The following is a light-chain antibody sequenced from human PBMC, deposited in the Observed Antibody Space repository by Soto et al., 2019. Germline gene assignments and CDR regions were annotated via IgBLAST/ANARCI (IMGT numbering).Light chain of an antibody. CDR2: QAP. J-gene: IGKJ1*01. Sequence: DIQMTQSPSTLSASVGDRVTITCRASQSISSWLAWYQQKPGMAPNLLIYQAPSLESGVPSRFSGSGSGTEFTLTISSLQPDDFATYYCQQYYSYRTFGQGTKVEIK. CDR3: QQYYSYRT. CDR1: QSISSW. V-gene: IGKV1-5*03.